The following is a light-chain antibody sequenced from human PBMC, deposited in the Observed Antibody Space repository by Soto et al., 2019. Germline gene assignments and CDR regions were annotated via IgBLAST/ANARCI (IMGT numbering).Light chain of an antibody. J-gene: IGKJ1*01. CDR1: QSIDNY. Sequence: DIQMTQSPSSLSASVGDRVTITCRASQSIDNYLNWYQQKPGQAPNLLIYAASTLLSGVPSTVSGRGSGTHFTVTMSSLQPAGFATYYGEENYSSPEAFGQGNKV. CDR3: EENYSSPEA. CDR2: AAS. V-gene: IGKV1-39*01.